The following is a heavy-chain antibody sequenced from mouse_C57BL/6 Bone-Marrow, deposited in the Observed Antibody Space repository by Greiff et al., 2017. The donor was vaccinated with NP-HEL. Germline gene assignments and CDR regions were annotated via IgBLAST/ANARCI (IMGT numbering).Heavy chain of an antibody. V-gene: IGHV1-64*01. D-gene: IGHD1-1*01. CDR3: ARGDITTVVPFAY. Sequence: QVQLQQPGAELVKPGASVKLSCKASGYTFTSYWMHWVKQRPGQGLEWIGMIHPNSGSTNYNEKFKSKATLTVDKSSSPAYMQLSSLTSEDSAVYYCARGDITTVVPFAYWGQGTLVTVSA. CDR1: GYTFTSYW. J-gene: IGHJ3*01. CDR2: IHPNSGST.